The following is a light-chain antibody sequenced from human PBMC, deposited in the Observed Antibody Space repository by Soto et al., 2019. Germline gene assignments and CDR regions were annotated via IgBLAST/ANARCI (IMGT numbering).Light chain of an antibody. J-gene: IGKJ1*01. CDR3: QQYNSYSRT. Sequence: DIQITQSPSSVSASVLDGVTITCRASQNISTYLHWYQQKPGKAPKLLIYDASSLESGVPSRFSGSGSGTEFTLTISSLQPDDFATYYCQQYNSYSRTFGQGTKVDIK. CDR2: DAS. CDR1: QNISTY. V-gene: IGKV1-5*01.